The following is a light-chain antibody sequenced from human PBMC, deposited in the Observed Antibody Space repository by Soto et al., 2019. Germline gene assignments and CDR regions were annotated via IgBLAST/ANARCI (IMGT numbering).Light chain of an antibody. CDR2: GVT. CDR3: SSYGGSDNFWV. J-gene: IGLJ3*02. V-gene: IGLV2-8*01. Sequence: QSALTQPPSASGSPRQSVTISCTGTSSDVGGHNFVSWYRQHPGKAPQLIIYGVTKRPSGVPDRFSGSKAGNAASLTVSGLQAEDEADYYCSSYGGSDNFWVFGGGTKVTVL. CDR1: SSDVGGHNF.